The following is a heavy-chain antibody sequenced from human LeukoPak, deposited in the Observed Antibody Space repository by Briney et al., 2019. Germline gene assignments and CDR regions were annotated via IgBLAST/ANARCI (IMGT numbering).Heavy chain of an antibody. V-gene: IGHV4-34*01. D-gene: IGHD3-16*02. Sequence: SETLSLTCAVYGGSFSGYYWSWIRQPPGKGLEWIGEINHSGSTNYNPSLNSRVTISIDTSKNLFSLKLSSVTAADTAVYYCARHFPRDVWGSYRPLDYWGQGTLVTVSS. CDR1: GGSFSGYY. CDR3: ARHFPRDVWGSYRPLDY. CDR2: INHSGST. J-gene: IGHJ4*02.